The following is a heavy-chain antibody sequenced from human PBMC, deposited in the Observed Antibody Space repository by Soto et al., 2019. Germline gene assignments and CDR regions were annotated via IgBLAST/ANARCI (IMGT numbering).Heavy chain of an antibody. CDR3: ARTPPDDCSNGVCRTSWEFDY. Sequence: SETLSLTCTVSGGSISSGGYYWSWIRQHPGKGLEWIGIIYNSGSTYYNPSLKSRVTISVDTSKNQFSLKLSSVTAADTAVYYCARTPPDDCSNGVCRTSWEFDYWGQGTLVTVSS. V-gene: IGHV4-31*03. CDR2: IYNSGST. J-gene: IGHJ4*02. CDR1: GGSISSGGYY. D-gene: IGHD2-8*01.